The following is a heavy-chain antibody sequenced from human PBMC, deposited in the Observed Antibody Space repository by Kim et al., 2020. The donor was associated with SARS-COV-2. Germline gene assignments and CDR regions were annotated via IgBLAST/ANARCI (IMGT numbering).Heavy chain of an antibody. Sequence: SFQGHVTISADKSISTAYLQWSSLKASDTAMYYCAREYDILTGLGYGMDVWGQGTTVTVSS. V-gene: IGHV5-10-1*01. CDR3: AREYDILTGLGYGMDV. D-gene: IGHD3-9*01. J-gene: IGHJ6*02.